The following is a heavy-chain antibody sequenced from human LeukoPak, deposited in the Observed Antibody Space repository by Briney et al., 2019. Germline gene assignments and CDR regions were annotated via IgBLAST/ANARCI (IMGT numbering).Heavy chain of an antibody. CDR2: ISDSGGSA. Sequence: PGGSLILSCAASGFSFSSYVMSWVRRAPGKGLEWVSPISDSGGSAYYADSVKGRFTISRDNSRNRLYLQMNSLRAEDTAVYYCARHSGSYFYYMDVWGKGTTVTVSS. D-gene: IGHD3-10*01. CDR1: GFSFSSYV. CDR3: ARHSGSYFYYMDV. J-gene: IGHJ6*03. V-gene: IGHV3-23*01.